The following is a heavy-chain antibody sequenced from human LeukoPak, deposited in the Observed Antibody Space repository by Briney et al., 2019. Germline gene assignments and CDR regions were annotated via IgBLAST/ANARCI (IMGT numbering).Heavy chain of an antibody. CDR2: IIPIFGTA. J-gene: IGHJ4*02. D-gene: IGHD6-6*01. CDR1: GGTFSSYA. Sequence: ASVKVSCKASGGTFSSYAISWVRQAPGQGLEWMGGIIPIFGTANYAQKFQGRVTITTDESTSTAYMELSSLRSEDTAVYYCARSKGIAARRLDYFDYWGQGTLVNVSS. CDR3: ARSKGIAARRLDYFDY. V-gene: IGHV1-69*05.